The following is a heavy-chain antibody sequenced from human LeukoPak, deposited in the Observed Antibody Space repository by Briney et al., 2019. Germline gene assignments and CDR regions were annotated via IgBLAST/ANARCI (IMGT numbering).Heavy chain of an antibody. CDR2: INHSGST. Sequence: PSETLSLTCAVYGGSFSGYYWSWIRQPPGKGLEWIGEINHSGSTNYNPSLKSRVTISVDTSKNQFSLKLSSVTAADTAVYYCARGHYSSSWYVDYWGQGTLVTDSS. D-gene: IGHD6-13*01. J-gene: IGHJ4*02. CDR1: GGSFSGYY. CDR3: ARGHYSSSWYVDY. V-gene: IGHV4-34*01.